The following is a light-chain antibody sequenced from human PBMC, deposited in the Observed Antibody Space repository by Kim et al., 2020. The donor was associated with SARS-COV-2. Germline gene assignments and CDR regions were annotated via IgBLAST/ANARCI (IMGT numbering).Light chain of an antibody. CDR2: GAS. J-gene: IGKJ1*01. CDR3: QQYGSSPGT. CDR1: QSVRSSY. V-gene: IGKV3-20*01. Sequence: SPGQRPTLSCRASQSVRSSYLAWYQQKPGQAPRLLIYGASSRATGIPDRFSASGSGTDFTLTMSRLEPEDFAVYYCQQYGSSPGTFGQGTKVDIK.